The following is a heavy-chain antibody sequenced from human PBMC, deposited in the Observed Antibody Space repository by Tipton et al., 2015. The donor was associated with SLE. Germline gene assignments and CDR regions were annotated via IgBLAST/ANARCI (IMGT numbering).Heavy chain of an antibody. CDR3: ASVPGEAYFQH. J-gene: IGHJ1*01. Sequence: SLRLSCTASGFTFGDYAMSWVRQAPGKGLEWVAIINQYGTEKNYVDSVKGRFTISRDNAKNSMDLQMNSLRAEDTAVYFCASVPGEAYFQHWGRGTLVTVSS. CDR1: GFTFGDYA. CDR2: INQYGTEK. V-gene: IGHV3-7*01.